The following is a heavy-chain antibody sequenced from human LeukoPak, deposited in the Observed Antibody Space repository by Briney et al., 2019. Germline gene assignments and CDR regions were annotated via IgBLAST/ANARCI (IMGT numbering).Heavy chain of an antibody. CDR2: MNPNSGNP. Sequence: GASVKVSCKASGYTFTSYDINWVRQATGQGLEWMGWMNPNSGNPGYAQKFQGRVTITADESTSTAYMELSSLRSEDTAVYYCASESFRGYSYGPLPFDYWGQGTLVTVSS. J-gene: IGHJ4*02. CDR3: ASESFRGYSYGPLPFDY. D-gene: IGHD5-18*01. CDR1: GYTFTSYD. V-gene: IGHV1-8*01.